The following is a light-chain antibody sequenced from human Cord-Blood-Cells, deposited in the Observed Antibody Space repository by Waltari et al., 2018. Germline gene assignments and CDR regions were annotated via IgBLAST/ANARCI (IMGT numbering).Light chain of an antibody. J-gene: IGLJ2*01. CDR2: EVS. CDR1: SSDVGGYNY. CDR3: SSYAGSNRV. Sequence: QSALTQPPSASGSPGQPVTISCTGTSSDVGGYNYVSWYQQHPGKAPKLMIYEVSKRSSGVQGRCSGSKSSNAACRTVAGLQAEDEADYCCSSYAGSNRVFGGGTKLTVL. V-gene: IGLV2-8*01.